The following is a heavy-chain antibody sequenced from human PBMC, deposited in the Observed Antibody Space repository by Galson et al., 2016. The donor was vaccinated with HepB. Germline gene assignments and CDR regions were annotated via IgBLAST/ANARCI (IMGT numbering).Heavy chain of an antibody. J-gene: IGHJ6*02. CDR1: GDSVSSNSAA. CDR3: VEQRKGAPYGTDV. V-gene: IGHV6-1*01. D-gene: IGHD1/OR15-1a*01. CDR2: TYYRSKWYN. Sequence: CAISGDSVSSNSAAWNWIRQSPSRGLEWLGRTYYRSKWYNDYAVSVKSRIFVNPDTSKNQFSLQLNSVTPEDTAVYYCVEQRKGAPYGTDVWGQGTTVTVAS.